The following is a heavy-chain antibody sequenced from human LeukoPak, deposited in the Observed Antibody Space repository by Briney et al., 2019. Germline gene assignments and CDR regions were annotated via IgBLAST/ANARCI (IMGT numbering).Heavy chain of an antibody. V-gene: IGHV3-30*18. Sequence: PGGSLRLSCAASGFTFSSYGMHWVRQAPGKGLEWVAVISYDGSNKYYADSVKGRFTISRDNSKNTLYLQMNSLRAEDTAVYYCAKDLLGHYWGQGTLVTVSS. CDR2: ISYDGSNK. CDR3: AKDLLGHY. J-gene: IGHJ4*02. CDR1: GFTFSSYG.